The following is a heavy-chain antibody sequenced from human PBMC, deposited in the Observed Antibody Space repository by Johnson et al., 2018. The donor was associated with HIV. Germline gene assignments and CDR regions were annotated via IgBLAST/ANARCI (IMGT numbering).Heavy chain of an antibody. CDR2: ISWNSGSI. Sequence: VQLVESGGGVVRPGESLGLSCAASGFTFDDYAMHWVRQAPGKGLEWVSGISWNSGSIAYADSVKGRFTISRDNAKNSLYLQMNSLRAEDTAVYYCARDVTKDAFDIWGQGTMVSVSS. D-gene: IGHD4-17*01. CDR1: GFTFDDYA. CDR3: ARDVTKDAFDI. J-gene: IGHJ3*02. V-gene: IGHV3-9*01.